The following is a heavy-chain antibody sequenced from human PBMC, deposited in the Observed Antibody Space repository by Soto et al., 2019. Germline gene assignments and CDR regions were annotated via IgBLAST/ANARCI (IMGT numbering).Heavy chain of an antibody. J-gene: IGHJ6*02. CDR3: ARSVGPYYYDSSGYIYYYGMDV. Sequence: PSQTLSLTCAISGDSVSSNSAAWNWIRQSPSRGLEWLGRTYYRSKWYNDYAVSVKSRITINPDTSKNQFPLQLNSVTPEDTAVYYCARSVGPYYYDSSGYIYYYGMDVWGQGTTVTVSS. CDR1: GDSVSSNSAA. V-gene: IGHV6-1*01. CDR2: TYYRSKWYN. D-gene: IGHD3-22*01.